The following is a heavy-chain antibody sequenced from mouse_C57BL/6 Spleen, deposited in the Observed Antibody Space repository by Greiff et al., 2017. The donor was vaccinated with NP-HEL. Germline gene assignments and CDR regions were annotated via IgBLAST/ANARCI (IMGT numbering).Heavy chain of an antibody. J-gene: IGHJ1*03. Sequence: QVQLQQPGAELVKPGASVKMSCKASGYTFTSYWITWVTQRPGQGLEWIGDIYPGSGSTNYNEKFKSKATLTVDTSSSTAYMQLSSLTSEDSAVYCCARENYYGSSYWYFDVWGTGTTVTVSS. CDR3: ARENYYGSSYWYFDV. V-gene: IGHV1-55*01. CDR2: IYPGSGST. D-gene: IGHD1-1*01. CDR1: GYTFTSYW.